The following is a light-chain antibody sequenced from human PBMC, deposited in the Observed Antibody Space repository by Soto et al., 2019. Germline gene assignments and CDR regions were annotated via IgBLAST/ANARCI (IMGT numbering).Light chain of an antibody. Sequence: EIVLTQSPGTLSLSPGERATLSCRASQSLDSSFLAWYQQKPGQAPRLLIYGASTRASGIPDRISGSGSGTDFTLTISRLEPEDFAVYYCQHYVSFNTFAGGTKVEIK. CDR2: GAS. CDR1: QSLDSSF. CDR3: QHYVSFNT. V-gene: IGKV3-20*01. J-gene: IGKJ4*01.